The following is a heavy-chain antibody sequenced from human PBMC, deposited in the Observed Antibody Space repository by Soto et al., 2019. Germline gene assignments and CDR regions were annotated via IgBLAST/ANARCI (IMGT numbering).Heavy chain of an antibody. Sequence: QVQLEQSGSEVKKSGSSVKVSCKASGYSFSSHAITWVRQAPGQGLEWMGGIIPVFGTPSYAQKFQGRVTISADESTNTSYLELRSLRSEDTAVYYCARGGALSTSWYWGDGLDSWGQVTQVTVSS. V-gene: IGHV1-69*01. CDR3: ARGGALSTSWYWGDGLDS. J-gene: IGHJ4*02. CDR2: IIPVFGTP. D-gene: IGHD6-13*01. CDR1: GYSFSSHA.